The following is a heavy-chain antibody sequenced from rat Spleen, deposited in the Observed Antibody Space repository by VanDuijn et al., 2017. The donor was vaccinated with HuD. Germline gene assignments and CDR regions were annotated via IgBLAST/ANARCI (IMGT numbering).Heavy chain of an antibody. D-gene: IGHD1-4*01. Sequence: EVQLVESDGGLVQPGRSLKLSCAASGFTFSDFFMAWVRQAPAKGLEWVATISSDGSSTYYRDSVKGRFNISRDNAKSTLYLQMDRLRSEDTATYYSAGQQLTGSHWFFDLWGRGSMLNV. J-gene: IGHJ1*01. CDR3: AGQQLTGSHWFFDL. CDR2: ISSDGSST. V-gene: IGHV5-29*01. CDR1: GFTFSDFF.